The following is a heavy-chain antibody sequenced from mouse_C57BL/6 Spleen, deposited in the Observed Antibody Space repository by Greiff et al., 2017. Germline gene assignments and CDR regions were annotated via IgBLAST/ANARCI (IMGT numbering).Heavy chain of an antibody. CDR1: GYTFTSYW. J-gene: IGHJ3*01. D-gene: IGHD1-1*01. Sequence: QVQLQQPGAELVKPGASVKLSCKASGYTFTSYWMQWVKQRPGQGLEWIGEIDPSDSYTNYNQKFKGKATLTVDTSSSTAYMQLISLTSEDSAVYSCARGPTKAYWGQGTLVTVSA. CDR3: ARGPTKAY. V-gene: IGHV1-50*01. CDR2: IDPSDSYT.